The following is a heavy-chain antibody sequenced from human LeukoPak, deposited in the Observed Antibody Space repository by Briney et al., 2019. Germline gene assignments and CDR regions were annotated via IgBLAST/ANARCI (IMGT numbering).Heavy chain of an antibody. V-gene: IGHV4-59*11. CDR3: ARGKIAGGSDGALDI. CDR1: GGSISSHY. J-gene: IGHJ3*02. D-gene: IGHD6-13*01. Sequence: SETLSLTCTVSGGSISSHYWSWIRQPPGKGREWMGFIYYSGSTNYNPSLKSRVSISVDTSKNQLSLKVSSVSAADTAVYYCARGKIAGGSDGALDIWGQGTKVTVSS. CDR2: IYYSGST.